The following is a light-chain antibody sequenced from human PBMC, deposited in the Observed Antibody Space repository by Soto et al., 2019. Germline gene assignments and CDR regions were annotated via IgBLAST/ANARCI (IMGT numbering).Light chain of an antibody. Sequence: QSALTQPASVSGSPGQSITISCTGTSSDVGSYNYVSWYQQHPGKAPKLMIYEVNNRPSGVSNRFSGSKSGNTASLTISGLQAEDEADYYCSSYTSTNTLEVVFGGGTKLTVL. CDR3: SSYTSTNTLEVV. CDR2: EVN. V-gene: IGLV2-14*01. CDR1: SSDVGSYNY. J-gene: IGLJ2*01.